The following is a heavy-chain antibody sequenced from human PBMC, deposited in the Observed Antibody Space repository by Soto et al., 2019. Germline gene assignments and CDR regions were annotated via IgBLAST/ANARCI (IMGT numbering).Heavy chain of an antibody. CDR3: ARDPGGITMVRGVTITRDYYGMDV. Sequence: SQTLSLTCAISGDSVSSNSAAWNWIRQSPSRGLEWLGRTYYRSKWYNDYAVSVKSRITINPDTSKNQFSLQLNSVTPEDTAVYYCARDPGGITMVRGVTITRDYYGMDVWGQGTTVTVSS. J-gene: IGHJ6*02. CDR1: GDSVSSNSAA. D-gene: IGHD3-10*01. CDR2: TYYRSKWYN. V-gene: IGHV6-1*01.